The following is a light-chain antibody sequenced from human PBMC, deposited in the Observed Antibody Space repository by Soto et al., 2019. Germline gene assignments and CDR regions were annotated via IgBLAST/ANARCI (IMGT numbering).Light chain of an antibody. J-gene: IGLJ2*01. CDR3: TSYTGSSTLV. CDR1: SSDVGGYTY. V-gene: IGLV2-14*01. CDR2: EVS. Sequence: QSALTQPASVSGSPGQSITISCTGTSSDVGGYTYVSWQQQYAGKPPNLIIYEVSNRPSGVSDRFSGSKAAKTAPLTISGLQADDEADYCCTSYTGSSTLVFGGGTKLTVL.